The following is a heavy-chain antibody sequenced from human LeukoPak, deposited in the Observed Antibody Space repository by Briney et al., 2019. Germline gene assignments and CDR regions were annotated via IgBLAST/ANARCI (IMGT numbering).Heavy chain of an antibody. V-gene: IGHV3-21*01. Sequence: GGTLRLSCAASGFTFSSTSMNWVRQAPGKGLEWVSSISSASTYIYYADSVEGRFTVSRDNAQNSLYLQMNSLRAEDTAVYYCARPYGVYYYYGMDVWGQGTTVTVSS. J-gene: IGHJ6*02. CDR2: ISSASTYI. CDR1: GFTFSSTS. CDR3: ARPYGVYYYYGMDV. D-gene: IGHD4/OR15-4a*01.